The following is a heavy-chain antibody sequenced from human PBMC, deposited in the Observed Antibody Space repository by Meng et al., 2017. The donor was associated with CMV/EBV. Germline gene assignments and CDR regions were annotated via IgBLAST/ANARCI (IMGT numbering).Heavy chain of an antibody. CDR3: ARGRGSRTAMVYYFDY. CDR1: GGSFSGYY. J-gene: IGHJ4*02. V-gene: IGHV4-34*01. CDR2: INHSGST. D-gene: IGHD5-18*01. Sequence: SETLSLTCAVYGGSFSGYYWSWIRQPPGKGLEWIGEINHSGSTNYNTSLKSRVTISVDTSKNQFSLKPSSVTAADTAVYYCARGRGSRTAMVYYFDYWGQGTLVTVSS.